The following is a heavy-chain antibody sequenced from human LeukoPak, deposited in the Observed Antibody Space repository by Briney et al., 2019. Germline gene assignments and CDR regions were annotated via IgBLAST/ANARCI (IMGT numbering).Heavy chain of an antibody. CDR2: IYPGDSDT. CDR3: ARQNGAATPYYYYGMDV. J-gene: IGHJ6*02. V-gene: IGHV5-51*01. CDR1: GSPFTSYW. D-gene: IGHD2-15*01. Sequence: GGSLQISCKGSGSPFTSYWIGWVRQMPGKGLECMGIIYPGDSDTRYSPSFQGQFTISADKSISTAYLQWSSPKASDTAMYYCARQNGAATPYYYYGMDVWGQGTTVTVSS.